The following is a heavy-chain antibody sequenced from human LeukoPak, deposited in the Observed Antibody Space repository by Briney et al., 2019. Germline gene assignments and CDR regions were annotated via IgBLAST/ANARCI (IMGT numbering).Heavy chain of an antibody. Sequence: PSETLSLTCTVSGGSISSYYWSWIRQPPGEGLEWIGEINHSGSTNYNPSLKSRVTISVDTSKNQFSLKLSSVTAADTAVYYCARGGGGGFDYWGQGTLVTVSS. CDR2: INHSGST. V-gene: IGHV4-34*01. CDR1: GGSISSYY. CDR3: ARGGGGGFDY. D-gene: IGHD2-15*01. J-gene: IGHJ4*02.